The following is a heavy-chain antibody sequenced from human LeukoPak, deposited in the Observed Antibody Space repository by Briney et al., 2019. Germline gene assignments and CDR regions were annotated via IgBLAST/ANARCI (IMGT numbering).Heavy chain of an antibody. Sequence: GGSLRLSCAASGFTFSSYEMNWVRQAPGKGLEWVSYISSSGSTIYYADSVKGRFTISRDNAKNSLYLQMNSLRAEDTAVYYCARDYGGYSMDVWGKGTTVTISS. V-gene: IGHV3-48*03. CDR1: GFTFSSYE. CDR2: ISSSGSTI. J-gene: IGHJ6*03. D-gene: IGHD4-23*01. CDR3: ARDYGGYSMDV.